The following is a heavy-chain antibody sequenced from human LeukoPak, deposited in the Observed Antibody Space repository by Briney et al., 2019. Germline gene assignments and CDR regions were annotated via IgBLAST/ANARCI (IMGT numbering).Heavy chain of an antibody. CDR3: AKPWIQLWSGLDY. CDR2: IRYDGSNK. Sequence: GGSLRLSCAASGFTFSSYGMHWVRQAPGKGLEWVAFIRYDGSNKYYADSVKGRFTISRDNSKNTLYLQMNSLRAEDTAVYYCAKPWIQLWSGLDYWGQGTLVTVSS. J-gene: IGHJ4*02. D-gene: IGHD5-18*01. CDR1: GFTFSSYG. V-gene: IGHV3-30*02.